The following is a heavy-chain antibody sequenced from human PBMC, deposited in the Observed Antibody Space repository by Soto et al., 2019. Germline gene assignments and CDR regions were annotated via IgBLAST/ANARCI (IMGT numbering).Heavy chain of an antibody. CDR3: ARAGNPKYYDFWSGYSLAFDI. J-gene: IGHJ3*02. V-gene: IGHV4-30-4*01. CDR2: IYYSGST. Sequence: SETVSLTCTVSGGSISSGDYYWSWIRQPPGKGLEWIGYIYYSGSTYYNPSLKSRVTISVDTSKNQFSLKLSSVTAADTAVYYCARAGNPKYYDFWSGYSLAFDIWGQGTMVTVSS. D-gene: IGHD3-3*01. CDR1: GGSISSGDYY.